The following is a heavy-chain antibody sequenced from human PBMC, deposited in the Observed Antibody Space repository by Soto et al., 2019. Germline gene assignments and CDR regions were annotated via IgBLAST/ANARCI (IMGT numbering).Heavy chain of an antibody. Sequence: IRQPPGKGLEWIAYIQNSGSTNYNPSLKSRVTISVDTSNNQFSLKVTSMTAADTAVYYCARWDYYYGMDAWGQGTTVTVSS. CDR3: ARWDYYYGMDA. CDR2: IQNSGST. J-gene: IGHJ6*02. V-gene: IGHV4-59*01.